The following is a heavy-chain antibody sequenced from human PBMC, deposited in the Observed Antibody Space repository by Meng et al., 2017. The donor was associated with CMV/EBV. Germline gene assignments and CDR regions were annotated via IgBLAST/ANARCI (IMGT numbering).Heavy chain of an antibody. CDR3: ARAGDYRYCSSTSCYWANYYYGMDV. V-gene: IGHV3-7*01. Sequence: GESLKISCAASGFTFSSYWMSWVRQAPGKGLEWVANIKQDGSEKYYVDSVKGRFTISRGNAKNSLYLQMNSLRAEDTAVYYCARAGDYRYCSSTSCYWANYYYGMDVWGQGTTVTVSS. D-gene: IGHD2-2*01. CDR2: IKQDGSEK. CDR1: GFTFSSYW. J-gene: IGHJ6*02.